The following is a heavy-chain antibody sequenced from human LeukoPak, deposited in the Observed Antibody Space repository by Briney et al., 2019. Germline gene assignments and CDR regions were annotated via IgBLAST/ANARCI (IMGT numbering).Heavy chain of an antibody. V-gene: IGHV1-69*13. CDR3: ARCDYGGNPGNY. Sequence: ASVKVSCKASGGTFSSYAISWVRQAPGQGLEWMGGIIPIFGTANYAQKFQGRVTITADESTSTAYMELSSLRSEDTAVYYCARCDYGGNPGNYWGQGTLATVSS. CDR1: GGTFSSYA. CDR2: IIPIFGTA. J-gene: IGHJ4*02. D-gene: IGHD4-23*01.